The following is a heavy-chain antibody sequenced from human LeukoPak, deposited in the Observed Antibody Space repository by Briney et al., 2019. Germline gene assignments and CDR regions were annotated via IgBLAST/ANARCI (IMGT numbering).Heavy chain of an antibody. CDR3: ARAYYGDYYYYGMHV. V-gene: IGHV1-2*02. J-gene: IGHJ6*02. CDR2: INPNSGGT. Sequence: GASVKVSCKASGYTFTGYYMHWVRQAPGQGLEWMAWINPNSGGTNYAQKFQGRVTMTRDTSISTAYMNLSRLRSDDTAVYYCARAYYGDYYYYGMHVWGQGTTVTVSS. CDR1: GYTFTGYY. D-gene: IGHD4-17*01.